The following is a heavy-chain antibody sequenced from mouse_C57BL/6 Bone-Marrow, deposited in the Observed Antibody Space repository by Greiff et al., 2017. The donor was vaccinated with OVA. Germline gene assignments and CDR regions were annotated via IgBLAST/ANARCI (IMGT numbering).Heavy chain of an antibody. J-gene: IGHJ2*01. CDR2: IDPENGDT. V-gene: IGHV14-4*01. Sequence: EVKLMESGAELVRPGASVKLSCTASGFNIKDDYMHWVKQRPEQGLEWIGWIDPENGDTEYASKFQGKATITADTSSNTAYLQLSSLTSEDTAVYYCRGARQLRLLYFDYWGQGTTLTVSS. CDR3: RGARQLRLLYFDY. D-gene: IGHD3-2*02. CDR1: GFNIKDDY.